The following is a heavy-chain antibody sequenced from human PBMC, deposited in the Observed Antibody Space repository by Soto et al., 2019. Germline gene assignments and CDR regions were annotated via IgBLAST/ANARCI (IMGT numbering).Heavy chain of an antibody. CDR2: ISGSDGST. Sequence: GGSLRLSCTASGFTLNNHAMSWVRQAPGKGLEWVSVISGSDGSTYYTDSVKGRFTISRDNAKNSLYLEMNSLRAEDTAVYYCARESEDLTSNFDYWGQGTLVTVSS. J-gene: IGHJ4*02. CDR3: ARESEDLTSNFDY. CDR1: GFTLNNHA. V-gene: IGHV3-23*01.